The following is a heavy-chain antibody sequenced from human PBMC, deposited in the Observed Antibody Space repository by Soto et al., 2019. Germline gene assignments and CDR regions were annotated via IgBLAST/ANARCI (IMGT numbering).Heavy chain of an antibody. J-gene: IGHJ4*02. Sequence: QITLKESGPTLVKPTQTLTLTCTFSGFSLSTSGVGVGWIRQPPGKALDWLALIYWDDDKRYSPSLKSRLTIXKXXSKNQVVLTMTNMDPVDTATYFCAHSLPYSTQFDYWGQGTLVTVSS. V-gene: IGHV2-5*02. CDR1: GFSLSTSGVG. CDR2: IYWDDDK. CDR3: AHSLPYSTQFDY. D-gene: IGHD6-13*01.